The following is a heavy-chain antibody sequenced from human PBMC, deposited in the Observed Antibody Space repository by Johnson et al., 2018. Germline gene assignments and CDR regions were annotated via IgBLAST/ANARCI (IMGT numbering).Heavy chain of an antibody. J-gene: IGHJ3*02. Sequence: QVQLVQSGGGVVQPGRSLRLSCAASGFTFSSYAMHWVRQAPGKGLEWVAVISYDGSNKYYADSVKGRFTISRDNSKNTLYLQMNSLRGEDTAVYYCARDSCAYSSSCQKVAFDIWGQGTMVTVSS. CDR3: ARDSCAYSSSCQKVAFDI. CDR1: GFTFSSYA. V-gene: IGHV3-30-3*01. CDR2: ISYDGSNK. D-gene: IGHD6-13*01.